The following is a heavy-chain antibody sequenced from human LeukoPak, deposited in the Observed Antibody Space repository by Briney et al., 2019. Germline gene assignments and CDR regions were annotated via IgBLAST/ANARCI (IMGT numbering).Heavy chain of an antibody. CDR1: GFTFSSYW. J-gene: IGHJ4*02. Sequence: GGSLRLSCAASGFTFSSYWMYWVRQAPGKGLEWVSVISRRDDYTYYADSVKGRFTISRDNSKNTLYLQMNTLRAEDTAVYYCANDYRSGSFHDFWGQGTLVTVSS. CDR2: ISRRDDYT. V-gene: IGHV3-23*01. CDR3: ANDYRSGSFHDF. D-gene: IGHD3-10*01.